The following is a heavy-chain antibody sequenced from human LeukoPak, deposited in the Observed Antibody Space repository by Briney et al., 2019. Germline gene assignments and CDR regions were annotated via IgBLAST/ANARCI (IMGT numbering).Heavy chain of an antibody. CDR1: GFSFISFG. CDR3: AKRPSDYGDYVSYFDY. J-gene: IGHJ4*02. CDR2: ISDDGRRK. D-gene: IGHD4-17*01. V-gene: IGHV3-30*18. Sequence: GGSLRLSCAASGFSFISFGMHWVRQAPGKGLEWVGVISDDGRRKDYADSVKGRFTISRDNSKDTLYLQMNSLRAEDTAVYYCAKRPSDYGDYVSYFDYWGQGTLVTVSS.